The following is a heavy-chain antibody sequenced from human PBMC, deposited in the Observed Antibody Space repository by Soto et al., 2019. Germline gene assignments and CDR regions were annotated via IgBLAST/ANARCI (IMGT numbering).Heavy chain of an antibody. V-gene: IGHV3-23*01. Sequence: GRSMRLSSAVFEFTFSSYAMNWVPQATGKGLEWVSAISGSGGSTYYADSVKGRFTISRDNSKNTLSLQINSLRAEDTAVYCCAKDGGYSSSSDYYYGMDVWGQGTTVTVS. J-gene: IGHJ6*02. CDR1: EFTFSSYA. CDR2: ISGSGGST. CDR3: AKDGGYSSSSDYYYGMDV. D-gene: IGHD6-6*01.